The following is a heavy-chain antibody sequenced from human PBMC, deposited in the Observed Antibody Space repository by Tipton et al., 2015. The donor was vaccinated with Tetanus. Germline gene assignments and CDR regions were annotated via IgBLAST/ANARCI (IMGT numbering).Heavy chain of an antibody. J-gene: IGHJ5*02. CDR3: ARGSPGWFDP. V-gene: IGHV4-4*02. CDR2: VVVGDS. Sequence: TLSLTCAVTGGSISGPNWWSWVRQIPGKGLEWIGEVVVGDSNYNPSLKSRVTISLDKSKNEISLRLRSVTAADTAVYYCARGSPGWFDPWGQGTLVTVSS. CDR1: GGSISGPNW. D-gene: IGHD3-10*01.